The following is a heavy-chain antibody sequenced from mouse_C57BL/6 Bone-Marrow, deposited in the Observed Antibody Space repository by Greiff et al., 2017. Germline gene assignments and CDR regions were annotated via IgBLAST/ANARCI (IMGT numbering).Heavy chain of an antibody. CDR3: TREDDGYPYWYFDV. V-gene: IGHV1-5*01. Sequence: VQLQQSGTVLARPGASVKMSCKTSGYTFTSYWMHWVKQRPGQGLEWIGAIYPGNSDTSYNQKFKGKAKLTAVTSASTAYMELSSLTNEDSAVXYCTREDDGYPYWYFDVWGTGTTVTVSS. D-gene: IGHD2-3*01. CDR1: GYTFTSYW. CDR2: IYPGNSDT. J-gene: IGHJ1*03.